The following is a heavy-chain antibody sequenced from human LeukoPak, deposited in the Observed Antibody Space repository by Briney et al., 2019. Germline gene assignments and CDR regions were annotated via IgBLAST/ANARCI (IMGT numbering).Heavy chain of an antibody. D-gene: IGHD3-10*01. CDR3: ARDRDYGSGSYDY. CDR1: GYSISTGYY. CDR2: IYYTGST. V-gene: IGHV4-38-2*02. Sequence: KPSETLSLTCTVSGYSISTGYYWDWIRQPPGKGLEWIGYIYYTGSTHFNPSLKSRVTISVDTSKNQFSLKLSSVTAADTAVYYCARDRDYGSGSYDYWGQGSLVTVSS. J-gene: IGHJ4*02.